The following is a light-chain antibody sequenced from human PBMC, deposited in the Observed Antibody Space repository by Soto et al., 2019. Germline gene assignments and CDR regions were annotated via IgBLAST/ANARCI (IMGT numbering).Light chain of an antibody. CDR1: QGISSF. CDR2: AAS. J-gene: IGKJ4*01. V-gene: IGKV1-9*01. Sequence: IQFTQTPSSLSASVGDRVTITCRASQGISSFLAWYQQKPGKAPKLLIYAASSLQSGVPSRFSGSGFGTDFTLTITSLQPEDFATYYCQQVESYPSTVGGGTKVDIK. CDR3: QQVESYPST.